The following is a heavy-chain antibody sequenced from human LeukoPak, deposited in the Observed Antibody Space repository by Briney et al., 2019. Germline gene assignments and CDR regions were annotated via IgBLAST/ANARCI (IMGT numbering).Heavy chain of an antibody. D-gene: IGHD1-26*01. J-gene: IGHJ3*02. CDR1: GFTFSSYA. CDR3: ASPGGSGGNAFDI. V-gene: IGHV3-23*01. Sequence: PGGSLRLSCAASGFTFSSYAMSWVRQAPGKGLEWVSAISGSGGSTYYADSVKGRFTISRDNSKNTLYLQMNSLRAEDTAVYYCASPGGSGGNAFDIWGQGTMVTVSS. CDR2: ISGSGGST.